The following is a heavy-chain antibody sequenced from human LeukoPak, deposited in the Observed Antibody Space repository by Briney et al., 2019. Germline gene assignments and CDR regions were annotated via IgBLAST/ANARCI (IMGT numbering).Heavy chain of an antibody. Sequence: GGSLRLSCAASGFTFSSYSMNWVRQAPGKGLEWVSYISSSSGTIYYADSVKGRFTISRDNAKNSLYLQMNSLRAEDTAVYYCARAPATNEWRCMDYWGQGTLVTVSS. J-gene: IGHJ4*02. CDR3: ARAPATNEWRCMDY. V-gene: IGHV3-48*01. CDR1: GFTFSSYS. D-gene: IGHD2-8*02. CDR2: ISSSSGTI.